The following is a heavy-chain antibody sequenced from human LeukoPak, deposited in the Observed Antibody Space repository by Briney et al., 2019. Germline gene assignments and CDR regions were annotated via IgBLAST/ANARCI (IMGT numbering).Heavy chain of an antibody. J-gene: IGHJ4*02. D-gene: IGHD6-19*01. Sequence: SQTLSLTCAISGDSVSSKSATWNWIRQSPSRGLEWLGRTYYRSKWYNDYAVSVKSRITINPDTSKNQFSLQLNSVTPEDTAVYYCARGHPPDYSSGWYDHFDYWGQGTLVTVSS. V-gene: IGHV6-1*01. CDR1: GDSVSSKSAT. CDR2: TYYRSKWYN. CDR3: ARGHPPDYSSGWYDHFDY.